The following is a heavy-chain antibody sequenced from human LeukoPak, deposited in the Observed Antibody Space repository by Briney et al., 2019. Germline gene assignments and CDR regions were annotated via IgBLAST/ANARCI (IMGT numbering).Heavy chain of an antibody. D-gene: IGHD6-19*01. CDR2: ISYDGSNK. V-gene: IGHV3-30*14. CDR3: ARGVIAVAPYFDY. CDR1: GFTFSSYA. J-gene: IGHJ4*02. Sequence: GGSLRLSCAASGFTFSSYAMHWVHQAPGKGLEWVAVISYDGSNKYYADSVKGRFTISRDNSKNTLYLQMNSLRAEDTAVYYCARGVIAVAPYFDYWGQGTLVTVSS.